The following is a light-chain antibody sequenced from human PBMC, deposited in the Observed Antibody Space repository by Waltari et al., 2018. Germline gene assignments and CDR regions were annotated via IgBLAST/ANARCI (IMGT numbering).Light chain of an antibody. CDR3: QRYDDYPPT. CDR2: KAS. V-gene: IGKV1-5*03. Sequence: IKMTQSHSTLSESVGERVTITCRASQSISHWLAWYQQKPGKAPKLLISKASSLEKEVPSRFSGSGSGTEFTLTITNLQPDDFATFFCQRYDDYPPTFGGGTKVEIK. CDR1: QSISHW. J-gene: IGKJ4*01.